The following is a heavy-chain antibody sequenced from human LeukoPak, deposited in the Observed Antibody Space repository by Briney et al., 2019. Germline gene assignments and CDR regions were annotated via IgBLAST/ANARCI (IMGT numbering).Heavy chain of an antibody. Sequence: SVKVSCKASGGTFSSYAISWVRLAPGQGLEWMGGIIPIFGTANYAQKFQGRVTITADEFTSTAYMELSSLRSEDTAVYYCARAPYSSGGSTNYYYYYYTDVWGKGTTVTVSS. CDR3: ARAPYSSGGSTNYYYYYYTDV. CDR1: GGTFSSYA. J-gene: IGHJ6*03. D-gene: IGHD6-19*01. V-gene: IGHV1-69*13. CDR2: IIPIFGTA.